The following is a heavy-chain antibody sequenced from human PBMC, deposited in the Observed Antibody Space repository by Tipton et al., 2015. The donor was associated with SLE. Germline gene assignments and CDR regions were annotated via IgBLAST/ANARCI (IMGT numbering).Heavy chain of an antibody. J-gene: IGHJ4*02. CDR3: AKDGSAAGPEGYFDY. Sequence: GSLRLSCAASGFTFDDYTMHWVRQAPGKGLEWVSLISWDGGSTYYADSVKGRFTISRDNSKNTLYLQMNSLRAEDTAVYYCAKDGSAAGPEGYFDYWGQGTLVTVSS. V-gene: IGHV3-43*01. CDR1: GFTFDDYT. CDR2: ISWDGGST. D-gene: IGHD6-13*01.